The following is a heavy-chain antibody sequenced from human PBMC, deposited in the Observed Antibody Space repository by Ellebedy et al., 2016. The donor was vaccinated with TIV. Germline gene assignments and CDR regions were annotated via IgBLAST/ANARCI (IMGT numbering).Heavy chain of an antibody. D-gene: IGHD4-11*01. CDR1: GFTFSNYW. Sequence: GESLKISCAASGFTFSNYWMHWVRQAPGKGLVWVSRINSDGSSTTYADSVKGRFTISRDNSKNALYLQMNSLRAEDTAVYYCAKRNYLNYFDCWGQGTLVTFSS. V-gene: IGHV3-74*01. CDR2: INSDGSST. J-gene: IGHJ4*02. CDR3: AKRNYLNYFDC.